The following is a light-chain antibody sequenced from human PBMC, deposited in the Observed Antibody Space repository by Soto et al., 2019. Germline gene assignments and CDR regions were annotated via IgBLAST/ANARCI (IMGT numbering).Light chain of an antibody. Sequence: DIQMTQSPSTLSASVGDRVTITCRASQSISSWLAWYQQKPGKAPKLLIYKASSLESGVPSRLSGSGSGTEFTLTISSLQPDDFAVYYCLQRSNWPWTFGQGTKVDIK. CDR1: QSISSW. CDR3: LQRSNWPWT. V-gene: IGKV1-5*03. J-gene: IGKJ1*01. CDR2: KAS.